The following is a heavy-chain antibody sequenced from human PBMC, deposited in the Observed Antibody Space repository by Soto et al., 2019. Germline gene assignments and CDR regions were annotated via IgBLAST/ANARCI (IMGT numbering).Heavy chain of an antibody. CDR2: IYYSGST. CDR1: GGSISSSNW. CDR3: ARYGSGSPYGGHSNWFDP. D-gene: IGHD3-10*01. Sequence: SETLSLTCAVSGGSISSSNWWSWVRQPPGKGLEWIGYIYYSGSTNYNPSLKSRVTISVDTSKNQFSLKLSSVTAADTAVYYCARYGSGSPYGGHSNWFDPWGQGTLVTVSS. V-gene: IGHV4-4*02. J-gene: IGHJ5*02.